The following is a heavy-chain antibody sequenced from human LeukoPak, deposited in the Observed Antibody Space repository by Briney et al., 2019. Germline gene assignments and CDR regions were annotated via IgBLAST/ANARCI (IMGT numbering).Heavy chain of an antibody. V-gene: IGHV4-59*01. D-gene: IGHD3-22*01. J-gene: IGHJ4*02. CDR3: VGAPYYDSSGYLGAFDY. Sequence: PSETLSLTCSVSGGSISSFYWSWIRQPPGKGLEWIGYIYYSGSTNYNPSLKSRVTISVDTSKNQFSLKLSSVTAADTAVYYCVGAPYYDSSGYLGAFDYWGPGTLVTVSS. CDR2: IYYSGST. CDR1: GGSISSFY.